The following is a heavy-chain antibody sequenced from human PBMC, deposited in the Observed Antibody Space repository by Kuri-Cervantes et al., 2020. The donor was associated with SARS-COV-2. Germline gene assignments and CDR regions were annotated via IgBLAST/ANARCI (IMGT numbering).Heavy chain of an antibody. CDR2: IYYSGST. CDR1: GGSISSYY. CDR3: ARDSPEYSSSSSVPFDY. J-gene: IGHJ4*02. Sequence: GSLRLSCTVSGGSISSYYWSWIRQPPGKGLEWIGYIYYSGSTNYNPSLKSRVTISVDTSKNNFSLKLSTVTAADTAVYYCARDSPEYSSSSSVPFDYWGQGTLVTVSS. V-gene: IGHV4-59*01. D-gene: IGHD6-6*01.